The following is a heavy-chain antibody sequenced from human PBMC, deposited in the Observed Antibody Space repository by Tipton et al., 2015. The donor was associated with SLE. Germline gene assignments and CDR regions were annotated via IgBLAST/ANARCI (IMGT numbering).Heavy chain of an antibody. Sequence: TLSLTCTVSGGSISSYYWNWIRQPPGKGLEWIGYIYYSGSTNYNPSLKSRVTISVDTSKNQFSLKLSSVTAADTAVYYCARDGCSSFSCNGYYCMDVWGKVTTVTVSS. CDR1: GGSISSYY. J-gene: IGHJ6*03. CDR3: ARDGCSSFSCNGYYCMDV. V-gene: IGHV4-59*01. CDR2: IYYSGST. D-gene: IGHD2-2*01.